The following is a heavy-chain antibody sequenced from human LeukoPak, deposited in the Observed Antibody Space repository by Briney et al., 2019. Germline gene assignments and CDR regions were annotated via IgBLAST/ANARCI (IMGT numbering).Heavy chain of an antibody. CDR1: GGSISSGGYS. Sequence: PSQTLSLTCAVSGGSISSGGYSWSWIRQPPGKGLEWIGYIYHSGSTYYNPSLKSRVTISVDRSKNQFSLKLSSVTAADTAVYYCTRVSRIDYGGNPEGDVWGKGITVTVSS. V-gene: IGHV4-30-2*01. J-gene: IGHJ6*04. CDR3: TRVSRIDYGGNPEGDV. CDR2: IYHSGST. D-gene: IGHD4-23*01.